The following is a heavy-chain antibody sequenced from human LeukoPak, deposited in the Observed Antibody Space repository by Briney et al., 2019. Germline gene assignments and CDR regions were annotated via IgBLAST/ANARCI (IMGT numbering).Heavy chain of an antibody. CDR3: ARGIGYDNKAYFDY. J-gene: IGHJ4*02. V-gene: IGHV3-20*04. CDR2: MYWNGGST. Sequence: GGSLRLSCAVSAFIFDEYGMSWVRQAPGKGLEWVYGMYWNGGSTGYADSVKGPFSITRDNAKNSLYLQMNSLRAEDTALYYCARGIGYDNKAYFDYWGQGTLVTVSS. D-gene: IGHD3-3*01. CDR1: AFIFDEYG.